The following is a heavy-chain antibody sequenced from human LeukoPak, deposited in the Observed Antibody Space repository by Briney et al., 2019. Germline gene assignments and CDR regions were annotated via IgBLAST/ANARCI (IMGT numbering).Heavy chain of an antibody. J-gene: IGHJ4*02. CDR1: GFTFSSYA. CDR3: VRDQDEDRGSTTFDR. Sequence: PGGSLRLSCAASGFTFSSYAMSWVRQAPGKGLECVSETSGGGGSTYYADSVKGRFTISRDNSKNTLYLQMNSLRAGDTAIYYCVRDQDEDRGSTTFDRWGQGTLVTVSS. CDR2: TSGGGGST. D-gene: IGHD1-26*01. V-gene: IGHV3-23*01.